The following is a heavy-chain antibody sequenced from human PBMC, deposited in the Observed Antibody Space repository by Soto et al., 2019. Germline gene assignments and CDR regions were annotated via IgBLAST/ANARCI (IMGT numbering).Heavy chain of an antibody. V-gene: IGHV4-59*01. CDR1: GGSISSYY. D-gene: IGHD3-3*01. CDR3: ATTPGDFWGAPYYFDY. J-gene: IGHJ4*02. CDR2: IYYSGST. Sequence: SETLSLTCTVSGGSISSYYWSWIRQPPGKGLEWIGYIYYSGSTNYNPSLKSRVTISVDTSKNQFSLKLSSVTAADTAVYYCATTPGDFWGAPYYFDYWGQGTLVTVSS.